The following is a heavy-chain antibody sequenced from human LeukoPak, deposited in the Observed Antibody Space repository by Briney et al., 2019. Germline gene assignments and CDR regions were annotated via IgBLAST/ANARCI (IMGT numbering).Heavy chain of an antibody. CDR3: ASGRDPLDY. D-gene: IGHD1-26*01. J-gene: IGHJ4*02. V-gene: IGHV3-74*01. Sequence: PGGSLRLSCAASGFTFTSNWHWVRQAPGKGLVWVSRISSDGSSTSYADSVKGRFTISRDNAKNSLYLQMNTLRAEDTAVYYCASGRDPLDYWGQGTLVTVSS. CDR2: ISSDGSST. CDR1: GFTFTSNW.